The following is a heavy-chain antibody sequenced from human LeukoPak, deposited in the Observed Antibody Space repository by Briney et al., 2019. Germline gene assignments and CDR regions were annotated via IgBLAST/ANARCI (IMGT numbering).Heavy chain of an antibody. V-gene: IGHV4-4*07. J-gene: IGHJ6*03. CDR1: GGSISSDY. D-gene: IGHD2-2*01. Sequence: KPSETLSLTCTVSGGSISSDYWSWSRQPAGKGLKWIGHIYTSGSTNYNPSLTGRVTMSLDTSKNQFSLKLTSVTAADTAVYYCARVGLSSRGYYYYMDVWGRGTTVTVSS. CDR3: ARVGLSSRGYYYYMDV. CDR2: IYTSGST.